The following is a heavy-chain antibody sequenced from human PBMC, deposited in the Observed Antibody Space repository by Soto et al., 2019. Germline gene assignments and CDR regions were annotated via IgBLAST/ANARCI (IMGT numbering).Heavy chain of an antibody. D-gene: IGHD1-26*01. J-gene: IGHJ3*02. Sequence: QVQLVQSGAEVKKPGSSVKVSCKASGGTFSSDAISWVRQAPGQGIEWMGGIIPIFGTANYAQKVQGRVTITADEATSKAYMELSSVRSEDTAVYYFAREGGIGSHDAFDIWGQGKMVTVSS. CDR2: IIPIFGTA. V-gene: IGHV1-69*12. CDR1: GGTFSSDA. CDR3: AREGGIGSHDAFDI.